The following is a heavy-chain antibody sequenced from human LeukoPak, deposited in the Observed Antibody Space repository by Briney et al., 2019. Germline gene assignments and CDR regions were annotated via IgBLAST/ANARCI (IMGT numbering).Heavy chain of an antibody. D-gene: IGHD3/OR15-3a*01. CDR1: GFTFSSYS. V-gene: IGHV3-48*02. CDR2: ISSSSSTI. CDR3: ARDQYGLGFDY. J-gene: IGHJ4*02. Sequence: GGSLRLACAASGFTFSSYSMNWVRQAPGKGLEWVSYISSSSSTIYYADSVKGRFTISRDNAKNSLYLQMNSLRDGDTAVYYCARDQYGLGFDYWGQGTPVTVSS.